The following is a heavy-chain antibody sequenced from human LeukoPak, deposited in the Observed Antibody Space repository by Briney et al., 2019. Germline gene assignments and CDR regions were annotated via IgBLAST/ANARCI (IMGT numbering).Heavy chain of an antibody. Sequence: SETLSLTCTASGDAISTYYWTWIRQPPGKGLEWIGYVHSSGHSKYNPSLESRVTMSLETSKRQFTLNLKSVTAADTAVYYCARDLGSSFSFDVWGRGTEVTVSS. D-gene: IGHD1-26*01. V-gene: IGHV4-59*01. CDR2: VHSSGHS. CDR3: ARDLGSSFSFDV. J-gene: IGHJ3*01. CDR1: GDAISTYY.